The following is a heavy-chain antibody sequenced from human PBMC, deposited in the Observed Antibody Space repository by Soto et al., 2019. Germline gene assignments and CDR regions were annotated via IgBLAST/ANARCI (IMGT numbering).Heavy chain of an antibody. J-gene: IGHJ6*02. CDR1: GGSISSGDYY. V-gene: IGHV4-30-4*01. CDR2: IYYSGST. Sequence: QVQLQESGPGLVKPSQTLSLTCTVSGGSISSGDYYWSWIRQPPGKGLEWIGYIYYSGSTYYNPFYNGRVTISVDTSKIQCTEKLSSVTAAGTTVYYGAALGGDPHFYYCGMDVWGQGTTVTVSS. CDR3: AALGGDPHFYYCGMDV. D-gene: IGHD3-16*01.